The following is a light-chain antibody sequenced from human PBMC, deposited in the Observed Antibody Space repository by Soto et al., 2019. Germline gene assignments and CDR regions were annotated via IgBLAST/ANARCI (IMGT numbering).Light chain of an antibody. CDR2: DVS. CDR3: SAYTSSSTL. CDR1: TSRY. J-gene: IGLJ2*01. V-gene: IGLV2-14*01. Sequence: QSALTQPASVSGSPGQSIAISCTGTTSRYVSWYQQHPGKAPKLMIYDVSNRPSGVSSRFSGSKSGNTASLTIAGPQAVDEADYYCSAYTSSSTLFGGGTKLTVL.